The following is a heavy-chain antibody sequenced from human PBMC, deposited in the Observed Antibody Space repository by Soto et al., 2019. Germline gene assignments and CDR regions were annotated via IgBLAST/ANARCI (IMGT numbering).Heavy chain of an antibody. V-gene: IGHV2-5*02. CDR2: IYWDDDK. D-gene: IGHD6-13*01. Sequence: QITLKESGPTLVKPTQTLTLTCTFSGFSLSTSGVGVGWIRQPPGKALEWLALIYWDDDKRYSPSLKSRLTITKDTSKNQVVLTMTNMDPVDTATYYCAHSLEHSSSWYYYYYGMDVWGQGTTVTVSS. J-gene: IGHJ6*02. CDR3: AHSLEHSSSWYYYYYGMDV. CDR1: GFSLSTSGVG.